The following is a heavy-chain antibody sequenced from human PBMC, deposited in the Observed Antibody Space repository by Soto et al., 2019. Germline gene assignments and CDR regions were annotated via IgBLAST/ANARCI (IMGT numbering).Heavy chain of an antibody. CDR1: GFTFSSYA. D-gene: IGHD6-19*01. CDR2: ISGSGGST. CDR3: AKDITVIAVAGTGHDY. J-gene: IGHJ4*02. Sequence: PGGSLRLSCAASGFTFSSYAMSWVRQAPGKGLEWVSAISGSGGSTYYADSVKGRFTISRDNSKNTLYLQMNSLRAEDTAVYYCAKDITVIAVAGTGHDYWGQGTLVTVSS. V-gene: IGHV3-23*01.